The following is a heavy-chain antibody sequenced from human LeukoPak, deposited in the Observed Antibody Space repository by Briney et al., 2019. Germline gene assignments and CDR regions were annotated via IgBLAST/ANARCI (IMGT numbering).Heavy chain of an antibody. CDR3: VREDAHTYYFDF. Sequence: ASVQVSCKTSGYTFTSYHMRWVRQAPGQGLEWVAIIKSTGDTTVYAQKFQGRVTVTRDTSTSTVYMDLSSLSSEDTAVYYCVREDAHTYYFDFWGPGTLVTVSS. D-gene: IGHD2-2*01. J-gene: IGHJ4*02. V-gene: IGHV1-46*01. CDR1: GYTFTSYH. CDR2: IKSTGDTT.